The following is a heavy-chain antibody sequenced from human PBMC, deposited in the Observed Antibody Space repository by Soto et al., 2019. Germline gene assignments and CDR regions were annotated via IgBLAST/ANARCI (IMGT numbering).Heavy chain of an antibody. V-gene: IGHV3-7*01. CDR1: GFNFGASW. CDR2: IKQDGSEK. CDR3: XXXXXXXXXDY. Sequence: EVQLMESGGGLVQPGGSLRLSCAASGFNFGASWMAWVRQAPGKGLEWVADIKQDGSEKNYVDPVKGRVTISRDDAKNSLYLQMXSXXXXDXXXXXXXXXXXXXXXDYWGLGTLVNVSS. J-gene: IGHJ4*02.